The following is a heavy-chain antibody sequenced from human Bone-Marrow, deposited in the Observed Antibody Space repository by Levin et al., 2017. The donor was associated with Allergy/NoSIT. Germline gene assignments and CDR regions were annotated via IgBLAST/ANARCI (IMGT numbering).Heavy chain of an antibody. V-gene: IGHV3-7*01. CDR1: GFTFSNCW. CDR2: IREDGSEK. J-gene: IGHJ4*02. Sequence: GESLKISCAASGFTFSNCWISWVRQAPGKGLEWVANIREDGSEKFYVDSVKGRFTVSRDNAKNSLYLQMNSLRPEDTAVYYCATYKRNFDSTGPRLAYWGQGTLVTVSS. D-gene: IGHD3-22*01. CDR3: ATYKRNFDSTGPRLAY.